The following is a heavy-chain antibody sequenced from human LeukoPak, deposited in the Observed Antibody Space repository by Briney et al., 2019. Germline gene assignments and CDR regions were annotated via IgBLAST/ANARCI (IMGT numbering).Heavy chain of an antibody. CDR2: ISSSSSTI. V-gene: IGHV3-48*01. D-gene: IGHD3-22*01. CDR1: GFTFSNYW. Sequence: GGSLRLSCAASGFTFSNYWMHWVRQAPGKGLEWVSYISSSSSTIYYADSVKGRFTISRDDAKNSLYLQMNSLRAEDTAVYYCAREGGDYYDSSGEYYFDYWGQGTLVTVSS. CDR3: AREGGDYYDSSGEYYFDY. J-gene: IGHJ4*02.